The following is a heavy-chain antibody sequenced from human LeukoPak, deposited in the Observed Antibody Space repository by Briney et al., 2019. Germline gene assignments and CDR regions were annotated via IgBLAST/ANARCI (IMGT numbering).Heavy chain of an antibody. D-gene: IGHD5-18*01. Sequence: PGGSLRLSCAASGFTFSTYWMSWVRQAPGKGLEWVANIKYDGSEKYYVDSVKGRFTISRDNAKTSLYLQMNSLRAEDTAVYYCARDLSGVTGYTYGRGIDYWGQGTLVTVSS. CDR1: GFTFSTYW. CDR2: IKYDGSEK. V-gene: IGHV3-7*01. J-gene: IGHJ4*02. CDR3: ARDLSGVTGYTYGRGIDY.